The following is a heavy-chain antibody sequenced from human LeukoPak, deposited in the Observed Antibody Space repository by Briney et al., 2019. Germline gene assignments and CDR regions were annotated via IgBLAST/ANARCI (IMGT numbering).Heavy chain of an antibody. Sequence: GASVKVSCKASGGTFSSYAISWVRQAPGQGLEWMGGNIPIFGTANYAQKFQGRVTITADESTSTAYMELSSLRSEDTAVYYCARDRSPKADIVAPGDDAFDIWGQGTMVTVSS. V-gene: IGHV1-69*13. J-gene: IGHJ3*02. CDR2: NIPIFGTA. CDR3: ARDRSPKADIVAPGDDAFDI. D-gene: IGHD5-12*01. CDR1: GGTFSSYA.